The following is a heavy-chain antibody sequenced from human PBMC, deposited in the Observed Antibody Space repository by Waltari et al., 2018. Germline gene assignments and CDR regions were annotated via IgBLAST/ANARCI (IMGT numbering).Heavy chain of an antibody. J-gene: IGHJ6*02. D-gene: IGHD4-4*01. CDR1: GGSISSYY. Sequence: QVQLQESGPGLVKPSETLSLTCTVSGGSISSYYWSWIRQPPGKGLEWIGYIYYSGSTNYNPSLMSRVTISVDTSKNQFSLKLSSVTAADTAVYYCARDPGRYSNYERNYYYYGMDVWGQGTTVTVSS. V-gene: IGHV4-59*01. CDR3: ARDPGRYSNYERNYYYYGMDV. CDR2: IYYSGST.